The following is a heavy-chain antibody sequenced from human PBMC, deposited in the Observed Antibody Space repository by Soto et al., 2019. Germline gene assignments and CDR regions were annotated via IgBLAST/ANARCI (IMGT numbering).Heavy chain of an antibody. CDR3: ARGSDYQGDCYSN. J-gene: IGHJ4*02. CDR1: GGCLSGYY. CDR2: INHSGST. D-gene: IGHD2-21*02. Sequence: ECLALSWADYGGCLSGYYWGWIRQPPGKGLEWIGEINHSGSTNYNPSLKSRVTISVDTSKNQFSLNLSSVTAADTAVYYWARGSDYQGDCYSNWGQGTLVTVSS. V-gene: IGHV4-34*01.